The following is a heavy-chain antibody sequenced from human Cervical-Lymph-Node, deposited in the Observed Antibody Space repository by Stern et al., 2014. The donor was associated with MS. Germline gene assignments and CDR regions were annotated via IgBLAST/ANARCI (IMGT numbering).Heavy chain of an antibody. CDR1: GYRFNTYW. J-gene: IGHJ4*02. CDR2: IYPGYSDT. Sequence: VQLVESGAEVKKPGESLKISCEASGYRFNTYWIGWVRQMPGKGLEWMGTIYPGYSDTRFSPPFQGQVGISADKSMSTASLQWKSLKASDTAIYYCARGEGSAWYNGGQGTLVTVSS. V-gene: IGHV5-51*03. D-gene: IGHD6-13*01. CDR3: ARGEGSAWYN.